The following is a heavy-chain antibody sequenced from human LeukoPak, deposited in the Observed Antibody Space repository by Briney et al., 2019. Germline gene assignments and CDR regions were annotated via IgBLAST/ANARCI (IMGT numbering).Heavy chain of an antibody. D-gene: IGHD3-3*01. CDR2: IRYDGSNK. Sequence: GGSLRLSCAASGFTFSSYGMHWVRQAPGKGLEWVAFIRYDGSNKYYADSVKGRFTISRDNSKNTLYLQMNSLRAEDTAVYYCAKGFTIFGVVSDDYWGQGTLVTVSS. CDR3: AKGFTIFGVVSDDY. V-gene: IGHV3-30*02. J-gene: IGHJ4*02. CDR1: GFTFSSYG.